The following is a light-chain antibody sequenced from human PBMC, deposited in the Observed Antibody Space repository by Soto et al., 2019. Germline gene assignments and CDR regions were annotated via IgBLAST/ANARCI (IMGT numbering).Light chain of an antibody. CDR3: HQYGSSPLYT. V-gene: IGKV3-20*01. Sequence: EIVLTQSPGTLSLSPGERATLSCRASQSVSRSYLAWYQQKPGQAPRLLIYGASSRATGIPDRFSGSGSGTDFTLTISRLEPEDFAVYYCHQYGSSPLYTFGPGTKLEIK. CDR2: GAS. J-gene: IGKJ2*01. CDR1: QSVSRSY.